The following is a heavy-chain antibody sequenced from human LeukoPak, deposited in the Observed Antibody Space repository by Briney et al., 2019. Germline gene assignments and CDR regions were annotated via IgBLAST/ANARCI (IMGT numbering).Heavy chain of an antibody. CDR1: GFTFSSYA. Sequence: PGGSLRLSCAASGFTFSSYAMCWVRQAPGKGLEWVSAISGSGGSTYYADSVKGRFTISRDNSKNTPYLQMNSLRAEDTAVYYCARDSSGWYKDFDYWGQGTLVTVSS. D-gene: IGHD6-19*01. CDR3: ARDSSGWYKDFDY. CDR2: ISGSGGST. V-gene: IGHV3-23*01. J-gene: IGHJ4*02.